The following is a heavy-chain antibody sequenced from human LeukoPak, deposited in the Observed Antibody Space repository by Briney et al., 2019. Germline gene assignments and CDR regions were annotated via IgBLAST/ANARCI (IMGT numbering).Heavy chain of an antibody. CDR3: ARVIDPAAMGY. V-gene: IGHV7-4-1*02. Sequence: ASVTVSCKASGYTFTIYAMNWVRQAPGQGLEWMGWINTNTGNPTYAQGFPGRFVFSLDTSVSTAYLQISSLKAEDTAVYYCARVIDPAAMGYWGQGTLVTVSS. CDR1: GYTFTIYA. CDR2: INTNTGNP. D-gene: IGHD2-2*01. J-gene: IGHJ4*02.